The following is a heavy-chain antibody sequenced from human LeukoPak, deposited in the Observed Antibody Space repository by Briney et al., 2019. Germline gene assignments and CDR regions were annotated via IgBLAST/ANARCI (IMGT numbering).Heavy chain of an antibody. CDR2: IYPGDSDT. CDR1: GYSFTSYW. D-gene: IGHD1-26*01. J-gene: IGHJ6*03. CDR3: ARVSGSLVRRYYYYMDV. V-gene: IGHV5-51*01. Sequence: GESLEISCKGSGYSFTSYWIGWVRQMPGKSLDWMGIIYPGDSDTRYSPSFQGQVTISADKSISTAYLQWSSLKASDTAMYYCARVSGSLVRRYYYYMDVWGKGTTVTVSS.